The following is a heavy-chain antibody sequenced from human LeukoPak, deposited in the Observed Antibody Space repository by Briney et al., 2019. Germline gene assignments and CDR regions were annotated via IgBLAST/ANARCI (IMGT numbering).Heavy chain of an antibody. CDR1: GFTFSSYA. D-gene: IGHD2-2*02. CDR2: ISGSGGST. V-gene: IGHV3-23*01. J-gene: IGHJ6*02. CDR3: ALRRYCSSTSCYMYYYYGMDV. Sequence: GGSLRLSCAASGFTFSSYAMSWVRQAPGKGLEWVSAISGSGGSTYYADSVKGRFTTSRDNSKNTLYLQMNSLRAEDTAVYYCALRRYCSSTSCYMYYYYGMDVWGQGTTVTVSS.